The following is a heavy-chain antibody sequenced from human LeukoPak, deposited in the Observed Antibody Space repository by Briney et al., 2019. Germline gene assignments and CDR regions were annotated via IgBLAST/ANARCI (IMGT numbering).Heavy chain of an antibody. D-gene: IGHD3-10*01. CDR2: INPNSGGT. Sequence: ASVKVSCKASGYTFTGYFMHWVRQAPGQGLEWMGWINPNSGGTNYAQKSQGRVTMTGDTSISTAYMELSRLRSDDTAVYYCASHMSSGNFYYYYYMDVWGKGTTVTVSS. V-gene: IGHV1-2*02. CDR3: ASHMSSGNFYYYYYMDV. CDR1: GYTFTGYF. J-gene: IGHJ6*03.